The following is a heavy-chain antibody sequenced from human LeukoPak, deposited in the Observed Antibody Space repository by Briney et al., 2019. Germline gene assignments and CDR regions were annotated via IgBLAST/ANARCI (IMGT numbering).Heavy chain of an antibody. CDR1: GFTFSSYS. CDR3: ARDLAYGSVTYYTIGY. Sequence: PGKSLRLSCAASGFTFSSYSMHWVRQAPGKGLEWVAVISYDGSKKYYADSVKGRFSISRDNSKNTLYLQMNGLRAEDTAVYYCARDLAYGSVTYYTIGYWGQGTLVTVSS. J-gene: IGHJ4*02. D-gene: IGHD3-10*01. CDR2: ISYDGSKK. V-gene: IGHV3-30*07.